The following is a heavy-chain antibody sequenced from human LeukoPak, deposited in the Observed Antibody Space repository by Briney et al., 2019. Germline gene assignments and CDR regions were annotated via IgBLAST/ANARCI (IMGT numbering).Heavy chain of an antibody. J-gene: IGHJ4*02. Sequence: TSETLSLTCAVYGGSFSGYYWSWIRQPPGKGLEWIGEINHSGSTNYNPSLKSRFTISVDTSKNQFSLKLSSVTAADTAVYYCARGYDFWSGYYRAHGGFDYWGQGTLVTVSS. CDR3: ARGYDFWSGYYRAHGGFDY. D-gene: IGHD3-3*01. CDR2: INHSGST. CDR1: GGSFSGYY. V-gene: IGHV4-34*01.